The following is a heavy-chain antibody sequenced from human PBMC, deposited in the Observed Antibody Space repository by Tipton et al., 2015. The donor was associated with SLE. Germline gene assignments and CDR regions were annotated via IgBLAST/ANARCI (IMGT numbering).Heavy chain of an antibody. V-gene: IGHV4-61*02. D-gene: IGHD6-13*01. J-gene: IGHJ3*02. CDR2: IYTSGST. CDR3: ARPYLYSSSTDAFDI. CDR1: GGSISSGSYY. Sequence: TLSLTCTVSGGSISSGSYYSSWIRQPAGKGLEWIGRIYTSGSTNYNPPLKSRVTISVDTSKNQFSLKLSSVTAADTAVYYCARPYLYSSSTDAFDIWGQGTMVTVSS.